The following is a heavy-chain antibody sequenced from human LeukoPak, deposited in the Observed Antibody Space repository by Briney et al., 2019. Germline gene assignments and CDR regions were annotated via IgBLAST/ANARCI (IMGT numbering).Heavy chain of an antibody. D-gene: IGHD6-13*01. Sequence: GGSLRLSCAASGLTFDEFAMHWVRQAPGKGLEWVSGISWNSGDIGYADSVKGRFTISRDNAKKSLYLETNSLRAEDTALYYCAKEVRGSSWTGFDSWGQGTQVTVSS. CDR3: AKEVRGSSWTGFDS. CDR1: GLTFDEFA. J-gene: IGHJ4*02. V-gene: IGHV3-9*01. CDR2: ISWNSGDI.